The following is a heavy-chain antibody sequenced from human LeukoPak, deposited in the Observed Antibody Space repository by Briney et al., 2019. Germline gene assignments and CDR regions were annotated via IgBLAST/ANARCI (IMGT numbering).Heavy chain of an antibody. CDR1: GGSISSGSYY. V-gene: IGHV4-61*02. D-gene: IGHD2-21*02. CDR2: IYTSGST. Sequence: PSETLSLTCTVSGGSISSGSYYWNWIRQPAGKGLEWIGRIYTSGSTNYNPSLKSRVTMSVDTSKNQFSLKLSSVTAADTAVYYCAGQSALLRRTQVGWFDPWGQGTLVTVSS. J-gene: IGHJ5*02. CDR3: AGQSALLRRTQVGWFDP.